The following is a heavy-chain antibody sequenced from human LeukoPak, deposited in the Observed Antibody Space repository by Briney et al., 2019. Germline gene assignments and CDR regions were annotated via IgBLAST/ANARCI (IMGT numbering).Heavy chain of an antibody. CDR2: ISGSGGST. V-gene: IGHV3-23*01. D-gene: IGHD6-13*01. J-gene: IGHJ4*02. CDR3: AKLYSSSWYQPGY. CDR1: GFTFSSYA. Sequence: GGSLRLSCAASGFTFSSYAMSWVRRAPGKGLEWVSAISGSGGSTYYADSVKGRFTISRDNSKNTLYLQMNSLRAEDTAVYYCAKLYSSSWYQPGYWGQGTLVTVSS.